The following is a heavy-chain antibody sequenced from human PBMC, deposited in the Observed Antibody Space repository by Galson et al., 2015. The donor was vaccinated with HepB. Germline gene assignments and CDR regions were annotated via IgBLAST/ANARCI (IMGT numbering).Heavy chain of an antibody. CDR1: GFTFTSSA. CDR2: IVVGSGNT. V-gene: IGHV1-58*01. J-gene: IGHJ6*03. Sequence: SVKVSCKASGFTFTSSAVQWVRQARGQRLEWIGWIVVGSGNTNYAQKFQERVTITRDMSTSTAYMELSSLRSEDTAVYYCAADLGHGSPGKQGPSGMYYYYYMDVWGKGTTVTVSS. CDR3: AADLGHGSPGKQGPSGMYYYYYMDV.